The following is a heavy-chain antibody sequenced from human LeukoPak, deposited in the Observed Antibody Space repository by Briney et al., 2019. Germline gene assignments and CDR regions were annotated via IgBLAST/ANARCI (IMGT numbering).Heavy chain of an antibody. V-gene: IGHV4-39*01. CDR3: ARHRPPMVRGVISDY. J-gene: IGHJ4*02. CDR1: DGSISSSSYY. CDR2: IYYSGST. Sequence: SETLSLTCTVSDGSISSSSYYWGWIRQPPGKGLEWIGSIYYSGSTYYNPSLKSRVTISVDTSKNQFSLKLSSVTAADTAVYYCARHRPPMVRGVISDYWGQGTLVTVSS. D-gene: IGHD3-10*01.